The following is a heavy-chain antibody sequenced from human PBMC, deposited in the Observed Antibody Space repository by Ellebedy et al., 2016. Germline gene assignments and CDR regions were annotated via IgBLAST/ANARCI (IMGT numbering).Heavy chain of an antibody. CDR2: IKQDGSEK. D-gene: IGHD7-27*01. V-gene: IGHV3-7*01. J-gene: IGHJ4*02. CDR1: GFTFSSYW. CDR3: ARDLYILTRGWGF. Sequence: GESLKISCAASGFTFSSYWMSWVRQAPGKGLEWVANIKQDGSEKYYVDSVKGRFTISRDDAKNSLDLQMNSLRAEDTAVYYCARDLYILTRGWGFWGQGTLVTVSS.